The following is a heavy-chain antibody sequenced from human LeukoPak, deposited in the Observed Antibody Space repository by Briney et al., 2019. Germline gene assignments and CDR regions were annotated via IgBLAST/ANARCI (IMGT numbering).Heavy chain of an antibody. D-gene: IGHD3-3*01. J-gene: IGHJ4*02. CDR3: ARGPDQRGITIFGVVISD. V-gene: IGHV3-66*01. CDR2: IYSGGST. Sequence: GSLRLSCAASGFTVSSNYMSWVRQAPGKGLEWVSVIYSGGSTYYADSVKGRFTISRDNSKNTLYLQMNSLRAEDTVVYYCARGPDQRGITIFGVVISDWGQGTLVTVSS. CDR1: GFTVSSNY.